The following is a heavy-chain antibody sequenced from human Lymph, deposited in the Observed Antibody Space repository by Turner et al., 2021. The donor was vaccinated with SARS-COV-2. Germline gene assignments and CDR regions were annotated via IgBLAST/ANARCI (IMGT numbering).Heavy chain of an antibody. Sequence: EVQLVESGGGLVLPGGSLRLSCAASGFIFSSYEMNWFRQAPGKGLEWVSYISRSGSTIYYADSVKGRFTISRDNAKNSLYLQMSSLRAEDTAVYYCARDTVGATHAFDIWGQGTMVTVSS. CDR3: ARDTVGATHAFDI. CDR1: GFIFSSYE. J-gene: IGHJ3*02. D-gene: IGHD1-26*01. V-gene: IGHV3-48*03. CDR2: ISRSGSTI.